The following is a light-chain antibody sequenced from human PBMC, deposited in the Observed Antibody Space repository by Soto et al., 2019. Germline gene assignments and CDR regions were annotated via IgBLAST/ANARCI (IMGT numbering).Light chain of an antibody. Sequence: DIQVPQSPSTLPASVGGRVTITCGPSQSIGTWLAWYQQKPGKAPKFLIYDVSTLESGVPARFSGSGSVTDFTLTISSLEPEDFAVYYCQQRSNWATFGPGTKVDIK. V-gene: IGKV1-5*01. J-gene: IGKJ3*01. CDR2: DVS. CDR1: QSIGTW. CDR3: QQRSNWAT.